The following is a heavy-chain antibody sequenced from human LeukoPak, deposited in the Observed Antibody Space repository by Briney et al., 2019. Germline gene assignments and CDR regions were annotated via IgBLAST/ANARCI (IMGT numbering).Heavy chain of an antibody. J-gene: IGHJ4*02. V-gene: IGHV4-34*01. CDR1: SGSFSGYS. CDR3: AREGALWLPPDY. Sequence: SETLSLTCAVYSGSFSGYSWSWIRQPPGKGLEWIGEINHSGSTNYNLSLKSRVTISLDTSRNQFSLRLISVTAADTAVYYCAREGALWLPPDYWGQGTLVTVSS. CDR2: INHSGST. D-gene: IGHD6-19*01.